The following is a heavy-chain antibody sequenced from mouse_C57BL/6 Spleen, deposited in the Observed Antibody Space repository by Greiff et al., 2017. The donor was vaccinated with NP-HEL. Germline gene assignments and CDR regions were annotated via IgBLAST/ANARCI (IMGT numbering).Heavy chain of an antibody. CDR2: INPNNGGT. Sequence: EVQLQQSGPELVKPGASVKIPCKASGYTFTDYNMDWVKQSHGKSLEWIGDINPNNGGTIYNQTFKGKVTLTVDQSSSTAYMELRYLTSEDTAVYYTARGGYGSSYWYCGVWGTGTTVTVSS. D-gene: IGHD1-1*01. J-gene: IGHJ1*03. CDR1: GYTFTDYN. CDR3: ARGGYGSSYWYCGV. V-gene: IGHV1-18*01.